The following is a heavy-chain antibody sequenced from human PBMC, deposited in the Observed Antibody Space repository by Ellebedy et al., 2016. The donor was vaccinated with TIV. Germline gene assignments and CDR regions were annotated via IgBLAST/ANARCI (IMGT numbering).Heavy chain of an antibody. CDR3: AKDHWKYYYDSSGYSTLHFDY. D-gene: IGHD3-22*01. V-gene: IGHV3-30*18. J-gene: IGHJ4*02. CDR1: GFTFSSYG. CDR2: ISYDGSNK. Sequence: GESLKISCAASGFTFSSYGMHWVRQAPGKGLEWVAVISYDGSNKYYADSVKGRFTISRDNSKNTLYLQMNSLRAEDTAVYYCAKDHWKYYYDSSGYSTLHFDYWGQGTLVTVSS.